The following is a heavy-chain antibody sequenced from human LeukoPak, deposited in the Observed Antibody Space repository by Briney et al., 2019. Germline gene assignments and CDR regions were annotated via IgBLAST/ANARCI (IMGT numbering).Heavy chain of an antibody. Sequence: PGGSLRLSCAASGFTFSSYAMSWVRQVPGKGLEWVSAISGSGGSTYYADSVKGRFTISRDNSKNTLYLQMNSLRAEDTAVYYCAKVAGLGILTGYYAVDYWGQGTLVTVSS. D-gene: IGHD3-9*01. CDR3: AKVAGLGILTGYYAVDY. CDR1: GFTFSSYA. V-gene: IGHV3-23*01. J-gene: IGHJ4*02. CDR2: ISGSGGST.